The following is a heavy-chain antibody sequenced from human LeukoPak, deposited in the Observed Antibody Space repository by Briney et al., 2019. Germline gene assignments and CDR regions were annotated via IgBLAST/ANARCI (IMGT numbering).Heavy chain of an antibody. CDR3: ARAPTYHYFDY. Sequence: SETLSLTCAVYGGSFSGYYWSWIRQPPGKGLEWIGEINHSGSTNYNPSLKSRVTISVDTSKNQFSLKPSSVTAADTAVYYCARAPTYHYFDYWGQGTLVTVSS. J-gene: IGHJ4*02. CDR2: INHSGST. V-gene: IGHV4-34*01. CDR1: GGSFSGYY.